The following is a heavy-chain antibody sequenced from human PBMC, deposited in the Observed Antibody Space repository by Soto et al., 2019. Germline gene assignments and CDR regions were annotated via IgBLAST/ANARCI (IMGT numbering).Heavy chain of an antibody. CDR2: ISSSSSYI. CDR3: ARGGREQLVPFDY. V-gene: IGHV3-21*01. Sequence: GGSLRLSCAASGFTFSSYSMNWVRQAPGKGLEWVSSISSSSSYIYYADSVKGRFTISRDNAKNSLYLQMNSLRAEDTAVYYCARGGREQLVPFDYWGQGTLVTVSS. D-gene: IGHD6-6*01. J-gene: IGHJ4*02. CDR1: GFTFSSYS.